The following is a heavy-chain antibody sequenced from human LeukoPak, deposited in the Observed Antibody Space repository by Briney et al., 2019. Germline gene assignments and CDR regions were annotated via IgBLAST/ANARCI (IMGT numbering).Heavy chain of an antibody. J-gene: IGHJ4*02. V-gene: IGHV3-23*01. CDR2: ISAGGGAT. D-gene: IGHD2-2*02. CDR1: GFTFSSYA. CDR3: ARDWYCSSTSCYNDYYFDY. Sequence: GGSLRLSCAASGFTFSSYAMSWVRQAPGKGLEWVSVISAGGGATYYADSVKGRFTISRDNSKNTLYLQMNSLRAEDTAVYYCARDWYCSSTSCYNDYYFDYWGQGTLVTVSS.